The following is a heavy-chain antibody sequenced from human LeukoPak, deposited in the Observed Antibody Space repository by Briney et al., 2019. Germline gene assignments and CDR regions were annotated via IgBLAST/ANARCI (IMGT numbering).Heavy chain of an antibody. CDR2: IYYGGSP. V-gene: IGHV4-30-4*01. CDR3: ASTSREYYYDSSGKLSFDY. Sequence: SETLSLICTVSGGSLSSGDYYWSWIRQPPGKGLEWIGYIYYGGSPYYNPSLKSRVTISVDTSKNQFSLKLSSVTAADTAVYYCASTSREYYYDSSGKLSFDYWGQGTLVTVSS. D-gene: IGHD3-22*01. CDR1: GGSLSSGDYY. J-gene: IGHJ4*02.